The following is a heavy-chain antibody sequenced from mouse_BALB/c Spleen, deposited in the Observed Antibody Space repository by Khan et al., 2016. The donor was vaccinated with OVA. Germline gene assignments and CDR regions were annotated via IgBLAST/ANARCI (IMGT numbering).Heavy chain of an antibody. J-gene: IGHJ3*01. V-gene: IGHV14-1*02. CDR2: IDPENGNT. Sequence: VQLKESGTELVRPGALVNLSCKASGFNIKDYYMHWVKQRPEQDLVWIGRIDPENGNTIYDPKFQGKASITSDTSSNTAYLQLSSLTSEDTAVYYCARDGYSPWFAYWGQGTLVTVSA. CDR1: GFNIKDYY. D-gene: IGHD2-3*01. CDR3: ARDGYSPWFAY.